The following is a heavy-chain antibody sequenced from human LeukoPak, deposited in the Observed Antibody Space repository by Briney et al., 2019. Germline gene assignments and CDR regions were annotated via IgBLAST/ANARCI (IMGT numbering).Heavy chain of an antibody. V-gene: IGHV4-34*01. CDR1: GGSFSGYY. Sequence: SETLSLTCAVYGGSFSGYYWSWIRQPPGKGLEWIGEINHSGSTNYNPSLRSRVTISVDTSENQFSLKLSSVTAADTAVYYCARVTSGKGGSWSRWFDPWGQGTLVTVSS. J-gene: IGHJ5*02. D-gene: IGHD1-26*01. CDR3: ARVTSGKGGSWSRWFDP. CDR2: INHSGST.